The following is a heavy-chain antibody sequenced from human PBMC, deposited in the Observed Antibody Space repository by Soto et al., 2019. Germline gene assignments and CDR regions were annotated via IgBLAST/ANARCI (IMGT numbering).Heavy chain of an antibody. CDR1: GGTFSSYA. V-gene: IGHV1-69*01. Sequence: QVQLVQSGAEVKKPGSSVKVSCKASGGTFSSYAISWVRQAPGQGLEWMGGIIPIFGTANYAQKFQGRVTITADESTSTAYMDLSSLRSEDTAVYYCARGSAVSGARSGNIVVVPAAIRGEDGMDVWGQGTTVTVSS. D-gene: IGHD2-2*02. J-gene: IGHJ6*02. CDR3: ARGSAVSGARSGNIVVVPAAIRGEDGMDV. CDR2: IIPIFGTA.